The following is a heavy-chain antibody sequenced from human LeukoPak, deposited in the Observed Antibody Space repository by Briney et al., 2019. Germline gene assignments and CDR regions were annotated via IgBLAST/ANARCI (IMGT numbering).Heavy chain of an antibody. CDR1: GFTFSNFW. CDR2: IYGDGSFT. J-gene: IGHJ4*02. V-gene: IGHV3-74*01. D-gene: IGHD3-22*01. Sequence: GGSLRLSCAASGFTFSNFWMHWVRQAPGKGLVWVALIYGDGSFTRYADSVKGRFTISRDNSKNTLYLQMNSLRAEDTAVYYCARGPYYYDSSGYDYWGQGTLVTVSS. CDR3: ARGPYYYDSSGYDY.